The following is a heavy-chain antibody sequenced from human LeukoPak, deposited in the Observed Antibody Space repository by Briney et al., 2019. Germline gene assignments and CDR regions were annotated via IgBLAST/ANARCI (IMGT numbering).Heavy chain of an antibody. V-gene: IGHV3-23*01. CDR2: IRGSGGST. J-gene: IGHJ6*02. Sequence: PGGSLRLSCAASGFTFSSYAMSWVRQAPGKGLEWVSAIRGSGGSTYYADSVKGRFTISRDNSKNTLYLQMNSLRAEDTAVYYCAKDRNYGDSRPANYGMDVWGQGTTVTVSS. D-gene: IGHD4-17*01. CDR1: GFTFSSYA. CDR3: AKDRNYGDSRPANYGMDV.